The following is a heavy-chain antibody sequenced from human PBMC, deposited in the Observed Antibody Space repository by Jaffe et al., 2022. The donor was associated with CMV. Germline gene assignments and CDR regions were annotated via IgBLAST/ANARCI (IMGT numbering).Heavy chain of an antibody. CDR1: GGSISSTQW. V-gene: IGHV4-4*02. D-gene: IGHD3-22*01. J-gene: IGHJ4*02. CDR3: ARSSDSADYDSGYYFDL. CDR2: IYHGGSP. Sequence: QVQLQESGPGLVKPSGTLSLTCAVSGGSISSTQWWSWVRQPPGKGLEWIGEIYHGGSPNYNPSVNRRVSISIDKSMNQFSLKLTSVTAADTAVYYCARSSDSADYDSGYYFDLWGQGTLVTVSS.